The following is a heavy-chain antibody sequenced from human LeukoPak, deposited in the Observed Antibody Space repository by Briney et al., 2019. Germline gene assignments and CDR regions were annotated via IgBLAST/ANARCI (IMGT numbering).Heavy chain of an antibody. J-gene: IGHJ4*02. CDR3: ARLGSSSWYGGVY. CDR2: INPSGSVK. V-gene: IGHV3-7*03. Sequence: GGSLRLSCAASGFTFSTYWMNWARQAPGKGLEWVASINPSGSVKYYVNSVKGRFTISRDNAKNSLYMQMNSLRAEDTAVYYCARLGSSSWYGGVYWGQGTLVTVSS. D-gene: IGHD6-13*01. CDR1: GFTFSTYW.